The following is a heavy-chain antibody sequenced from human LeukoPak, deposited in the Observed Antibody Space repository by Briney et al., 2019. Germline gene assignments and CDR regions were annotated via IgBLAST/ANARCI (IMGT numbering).Heavy chain of an antibody. Sequence: GGSLRLSCAASGFTFDDYAMHWVRQAPGKGLEWVSGISWNSGSIGYADSVKGRFTISRDNAKNSLYLQMNSLRAEDTAVYYCAREDSSGWKGNDYWGQGTLVTVSS. V-gene: IGHV3-9*01. CDR1: GFTFDDYA. CDR2: ISWNSGSI. J-gene: IGHJ4*02. D-gene: IGHD6-19*01. CDR3: AREDSSGWKGNDY.